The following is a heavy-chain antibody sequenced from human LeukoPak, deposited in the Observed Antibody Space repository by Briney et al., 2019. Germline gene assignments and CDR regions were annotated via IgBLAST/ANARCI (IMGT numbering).Heavy chain of an antibody. CDR2: ISYDGSTK. D-gene: IGHD1-26*01. J-gene: IGHJ4*02. Sequence: GGSLRLSCAASGFTFNTNAMHWVRQAPGKGPQWVAAISYDGSTKYYADSVKGRFTISRDNSKNTVYLQMNSPRTEDTAVYYCARGTTSQPFDYWGQGTLVTVSS. CDR3: ARGTTSQPFDY. V-gene: IGHV3-30-3*01. CDR1: GFTFNTNA.